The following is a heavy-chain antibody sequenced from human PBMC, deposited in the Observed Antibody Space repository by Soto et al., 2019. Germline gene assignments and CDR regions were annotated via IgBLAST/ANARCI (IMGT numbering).Heavy chain of an antibody. V-gene: IGHV3-15*01. D-gene: IGHD6-19*01. J-gene: IGHJ4*02. Sequence: EVHLVESGGGFVKPGESLRLSCAASGFTFSSAPMSWVRQAPGKGLEWVGRIRTNTDGAAIDYPAPVKGRFTISRDDSANTLYLQMNSLKVEDTGVYYCTTPAIPVDGTQPFNYWGQGALVTVSS. CDR3: TTPAIPVDGTQPFNY. CDR1: GFTFSSAP. CDR2: IRTNTDGAAI.